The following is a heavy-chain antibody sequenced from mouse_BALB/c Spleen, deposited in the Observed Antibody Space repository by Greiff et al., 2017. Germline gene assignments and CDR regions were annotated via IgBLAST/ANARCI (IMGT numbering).Heavy chain of an antibody. Sequence: VQVVESGPGLVAPSQSLSITCTVSGFSLTSYDITWIRQPPGKGLEWLGVVWTGGGTNYNSAFMSRLSISKDNSKSQVFLKMNSLQTDDTAIYYCVRETGHYFDYWGQGTTLTVSS. CDR2: VWTGGGT. V-gene: IGHV2-9-2*01. CDR3: VRETGHYFDY. D-gene: IGHD4-1*01. CDR1: GFSLTSYD. J-gene: IGHJ2*01.